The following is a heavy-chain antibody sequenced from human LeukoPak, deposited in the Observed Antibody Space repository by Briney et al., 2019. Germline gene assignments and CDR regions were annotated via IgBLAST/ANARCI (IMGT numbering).Heavy chain of an antibody. CDR2: INPSGGST. Sequence: ASVKVSCKASGYSFTSYGISWVRQAPGQGLEWMGIINPSGGSTSYAQKFQGRVTMTRDTSTSTVYMELSSLRSEDTAVYYCASCIAVAGMVPDYWGQGTLVTVSS. J-gene: IGHJ4*02. CDR3: ASCIAVAGMVPDY. CDR1: GYSFTSYG. D-gene: IGHD6-19*01. V-gene: IGHV1-46*01.